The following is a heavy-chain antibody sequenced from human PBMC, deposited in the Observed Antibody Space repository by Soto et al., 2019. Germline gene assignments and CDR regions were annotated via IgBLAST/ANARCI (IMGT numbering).Heavy chain of an antibody. CDR3: TREAIVVIPAAQPSHFDS. CDR1: GYNFIKYG. V-gene: IGHV1-18*01. Sequence: QVQLVQSGAEVKKPGASVKVSCKGLGYNFIKYGINWVRQAPGQGLEWMGWISPYSGYTHSAQKFQGRLTLTTDTAATTAYRELRSLRSADTALYYCTREAIVVIPAAQPSHFDSWGQGTLVTVSS. D-gene: IGHD2-2*01. J-gene: IGHJ4*02. CDR2: ISPYSGYT.